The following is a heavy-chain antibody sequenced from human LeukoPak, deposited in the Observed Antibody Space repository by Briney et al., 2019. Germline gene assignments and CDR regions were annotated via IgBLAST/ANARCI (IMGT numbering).Heavy chain of an antibody. D-gene: IGHD2-8*01. J-gene: IGHJ1*01. Sequence: SETLSLTCTVSGGSISSSSYYWGWIRQPPGKGLEWIGSIYYSGSTYYNPSLKSRVTMSVDTSKNQFSLKLSSVTAADTAVYYCARDGPHHCTNGVCYIPEYFQHWDQGTLVTVSS. CDR2: IYYSGST. CDR3: ARDGPHHCTNGVCYIPEYFQH. V-gene: IGHV4-39*07. CDR1: GGSISSSSYY.